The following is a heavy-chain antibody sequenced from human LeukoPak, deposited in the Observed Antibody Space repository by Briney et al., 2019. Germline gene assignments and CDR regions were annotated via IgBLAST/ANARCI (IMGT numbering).Heavy chain of an antibody. V-gene: IGHV3-48*01. CDR3: VRVKGSYFDY. D-gene: IGHD2-15*01. CDR1: GFPLSSYS. J-gene: IGHJ4*02. Sequence: GGSLRLSCAASGFPLSSYSINWVRQAPGKGLEGVSYISSSGSAIYYVDSVKGRFTVSRDNAKNSLFLQMNSPRAEDTAVYYCVRVKGSYFDYWGQGALVTVSS. CDR2: ISSSGSAI.